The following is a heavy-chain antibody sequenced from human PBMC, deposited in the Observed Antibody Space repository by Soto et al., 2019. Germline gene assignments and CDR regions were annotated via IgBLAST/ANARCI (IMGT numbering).Heavy chain of an antibody. Sequence: GASVKVSCKASGYTFTSYYMHWVRQAPGQGLEWMGIINPSGGSTSYAQKFQGRVTMTRDTSTSTVCMELSSLRSEDTAVYYCARAPLGAGFDPWGQGTLVTVSS. D-gene: IGHD1-26*01. CDR1: GYTFTSYY. V-gene: IGHV1-46*01. J-gene: IGHJ5*02. CDR3: ARAPLGAGFDP. CDR2: INPSGGST.